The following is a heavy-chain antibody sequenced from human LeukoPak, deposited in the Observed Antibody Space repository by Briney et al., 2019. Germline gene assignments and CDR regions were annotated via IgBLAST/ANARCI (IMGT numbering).Heavy chain of an antibody. CDR2: IYYSGST. V-gene: IGHV4-59*01. D-gene: IGHD7-27*01. CDR1: GGSITHKY. Sequence: SETLSLTCSVSGGSITHKYWSWIRQSRGKELERIAYIYYSGSTKYNPSLKSRVTISADPSKNQFSLNLNSVTAADTAVYYCARLRDWGPTLSYWYFDLWGRGTLVTVSS. CDR3: ARLRDWGPTLSYWYFDL. J-gene: IGHJ2*01.